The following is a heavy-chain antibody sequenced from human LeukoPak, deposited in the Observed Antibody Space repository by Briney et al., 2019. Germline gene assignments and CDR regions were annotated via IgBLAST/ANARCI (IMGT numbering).Heavy chain of an antibody. CDR1: GGSFSGYY. D-gene: IGHD3/OR15-3a*01. J-gene: IGHJ5*02. CDR2: INHSGST. Sequence: SETLSLTCAVYGGSFSGYYWSWIRQPPGKGLEWIGEINHSGSTNYNPSLKSRVTISVDTSKNQFSLKLSSVTAADTAVYYCARQEIGLRSFDPWGQGTLVTVSS. CDR3: ARQEIGLRSFDP. V-gene: IGHV4-34*01.